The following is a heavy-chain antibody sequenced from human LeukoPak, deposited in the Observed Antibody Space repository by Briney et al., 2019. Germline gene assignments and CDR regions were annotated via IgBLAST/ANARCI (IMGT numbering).Heavy chain of an antibody. CDR3: ARDRSYVGFDY. J-gene: IGHJ4*02. V-gene: IGHV3-69-1*01. CDR1: GFTFTDYT. CDR2: ISTSSNI. Sequence: NPGGSLRLSYAASGFTFTDYTINWVRQAPGKGLEWVSSISTSSNIYYADSVKGRFTVSRDNAKNSVYLQTNSLRAEDTAVYYCARDRSYVGFDYWGQGTLVTVSS. D-gene: IGHD4-23*01.